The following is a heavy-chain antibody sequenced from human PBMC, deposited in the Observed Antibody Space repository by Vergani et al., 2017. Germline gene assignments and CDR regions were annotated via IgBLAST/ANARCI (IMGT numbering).Heavy chain of an antibody. J-gene: IGHJ4*02. D-gene: IGHD3-10*01. CDR2: IRADTGDT. CDR3: ARDGTYYYGSGSFYLFDY. Sequence: QVQLVQSGPEVKRPGASVKVSCKTSGYTFFNYGVNWIRRAPGQGFEWLGWIRADTGDTKYSERLQDRVTLTTDSSTNTAYMELRSLKSDETAVYYCARDGTYYYGSGSFYLFDYWGQGTLVTVSS. V-gene: IGHV1-18*04. CDR1: GYTFFNYG.